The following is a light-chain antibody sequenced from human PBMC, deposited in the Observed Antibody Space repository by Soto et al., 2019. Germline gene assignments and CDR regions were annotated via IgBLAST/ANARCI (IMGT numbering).Light chain of an antibody. J-gene: IGLJ1*01. CDR2: XXX. Sequence: QSVLTQPASVSGSPGQSITISCTGTSSDFGGYNYVSWYQQHPGKFXKLLXYXXXXXPSGVSDRFSGSKSGNTASLTISGLQAEDEADYYCSSKRDSSTLFVFGTGTKVTVL. CDR1: SSDFGGYNY. V-gene: IGLV2-14*01. CDR3: SSKRDSSTLFV.